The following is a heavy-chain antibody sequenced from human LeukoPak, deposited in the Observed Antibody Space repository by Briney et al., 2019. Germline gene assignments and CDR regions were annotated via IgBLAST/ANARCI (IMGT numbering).Heavy chain of an antibody. V-gene: IGHV3-49*03. CDR3: TGGDYYDSSGGDY. J-gene: IGHJ4*02. Sequence: GGSLRLSCTASGFTFGDYATSWFRQAPGKGLEWVGFIRSKAYGGTTEYAASVKGRFTISRDDSKSIAYLQMNSLKTEDTAVYYCTGGDYYDSSGGDYWGQGTLVTVSS. CDR2: IRSKAYGGTT. CDR1: GFTFGDYA. D-gene: IGHD3-22*01.